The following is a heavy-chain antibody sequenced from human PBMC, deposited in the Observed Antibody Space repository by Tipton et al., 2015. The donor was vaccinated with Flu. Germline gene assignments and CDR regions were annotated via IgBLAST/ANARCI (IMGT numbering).Heavy chain of an antibody. CDR1: GGSISSSSDY. V-gene: IGHV4-39*07. J-gene: IGHJ5*02. Sequence: TLSLTCNVSGGSISSSSDYWGWIRQPPGKGLEWIGNIYRSGNTYHNPSLKSRVTMSVDTSKNQFSLKLSSVTAADTAVYYCARRDYSNYVSEPKNWFDPWGQGTLVTVSS. CDR2: IYRSGNT. D-gene: IGHD4-11*01. CDR3: ARRDYSNYVSEPKNWFDP.